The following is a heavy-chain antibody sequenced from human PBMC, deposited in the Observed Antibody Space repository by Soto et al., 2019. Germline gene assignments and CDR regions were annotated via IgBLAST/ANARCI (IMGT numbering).Heavy chain of an antibody. CDR1: GFTVSSKY. CDR3: ARELPPDL. J-gene: IGHJ5*02. Sequence: QPGGSLRLSCAASGFTVSSKYMNWVRQAPGKGLEWVSIIWSAGLTYYADSVRGRFTISRDISKNILFLQMNNLRAEDSAIYYCARELPPDLWGQGTLVTVS. D-gene: IGHD2-15*01. CDR2: IWSAGLT. V-gene: IGHV3-53*01.